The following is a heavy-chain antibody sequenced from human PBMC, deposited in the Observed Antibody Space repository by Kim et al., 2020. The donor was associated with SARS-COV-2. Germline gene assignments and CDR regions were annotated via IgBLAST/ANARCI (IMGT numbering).Heavy chain of an antibody. D-gene: IGHD1-26*01. J-gene: IGHJ1*01. Sequence: SETLSLTCTVSGGSISSSTYYWGWIRQPPGKGLEWIGTIYYSGSAYYNPSLKSRVTISVEMSKNQFSLRLTSVTAADTAVYYCARLKGSYYDGEYLQHWG. CDR1: GGSISSSTYY. CDR3: ARLKGSYYDGEYLQH. V-gene: IGHV4-39*01. CDR2: IYYSGSA.